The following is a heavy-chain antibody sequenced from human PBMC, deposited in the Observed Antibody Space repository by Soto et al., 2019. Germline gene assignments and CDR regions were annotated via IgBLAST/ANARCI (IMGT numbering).Heavy chain of an antibody. D-gene: IGHD3-16*01. V-gene: IGHV1-69*05. CDR2: IIPIFGTA. CDR3: AIALGVVTSFHP. Sequence: QVQLVQSGAEVKKPGSSVKVSCKASGGTFSSYAISWVRQAPGQGLEWMGGIIPIFGTANYAKKFQGRVIITRDQSKGTAYMELRRLGSEDLAVYYLAIALGVVTSFHPWGQGTPVTVSS. CDR1: GGTFSSYA. J-gene: IGHJ5*02.